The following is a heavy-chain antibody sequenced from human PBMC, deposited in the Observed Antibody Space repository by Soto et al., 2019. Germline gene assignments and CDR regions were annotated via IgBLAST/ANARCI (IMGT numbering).Heavy chain of an antibody. D-gene: IGHD1-7*01. CDR1: GFTFSSYG. CDR2: SSATGAGT. Sequence: EVQLLESGGGLVQPGGSLRLSCAASGFTFSSYGMPWFRQAPGKGLEWVSFSSATGAGTYYADSVKGRFTISRDNSKNTLYLQMTSLRADDTAVYYCAKDRRAGGNYGFYSDFWGQGALVIVSS. J-gene: IGHJ4*02. CDR3: AKDRRAGGNYGFYSDF. V-gene: IGHV3-23*01.